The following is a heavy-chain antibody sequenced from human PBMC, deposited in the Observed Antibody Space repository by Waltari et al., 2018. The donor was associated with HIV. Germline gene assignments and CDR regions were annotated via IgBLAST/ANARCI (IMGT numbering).Heavy chain of an antibody. CDR2: MNPNRGAT. CDR1: GYTFSNYD. V-gene: IGHV1-8*01. J-gene: IGHJ4*02. CDR3: ARTDRGVNGQEFDY. Sequence: QVQLVQSGAEVKKPGASVRVSCKASGYTFSNYDMNWARQASGQGLEWMGWMNPNRGATGYAQKFQGRVSMTRSTSIRTAYMELSSLTSEDTAVYYCARTDRGVNGQEFDYWGQGTLVTVSS. D-gene: IGHD3-10*01.